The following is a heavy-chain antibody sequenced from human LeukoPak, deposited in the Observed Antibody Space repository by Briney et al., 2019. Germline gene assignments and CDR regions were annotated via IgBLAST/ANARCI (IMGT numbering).Heavy chain of an antibody. J-gene: IGHJ1*01. V-gene: IGHV3-74*01. CDR3: ARAPSEIGGYYPEYFRH. Sequence: GGSLRLSCAAGGFTCSNYWMHWVRQAPGKGLVWVSRIKSDGRTNYADSVKGRFTISRDNAKNTVSLQMNSLRAEDTGVYYCARAPSEIGGYYPEYFRHWGQGTLVTVSS. D-gene: IGHD3-22*01. CDR2: IKSDGRT. CDR1: GFTCSNYW.